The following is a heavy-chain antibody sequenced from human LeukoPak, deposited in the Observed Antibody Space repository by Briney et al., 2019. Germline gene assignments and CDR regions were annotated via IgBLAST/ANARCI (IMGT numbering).Heavy chain of an antibody. Sequence: ASVKVSCKVSGYTLTELSMHWVRQAPGKGLEWMGGFDPEDGETIYARKFKGRVTMTQDTSTDTAYMELSSLRSEDTAVYYCATVVRAPWRAFDISGHGTMVTVSS. CDR1: GYTLTELS. D-gene: IGHD2-21*01. V-gene: IGHV1-24*01. CDR2: FDPEDGET. J-gene: IGHJ3*02. CDR3: ATVVRAPWRAFDI.